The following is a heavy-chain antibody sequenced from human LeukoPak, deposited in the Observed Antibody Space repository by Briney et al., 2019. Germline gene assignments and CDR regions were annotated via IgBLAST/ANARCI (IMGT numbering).Heavy chain of an antibody. CDR2: VSDDGSDK. J-gene: IGHJ4*02. CDR1: GLSFSSYG. V-gene: IGHV3-30*18. D-gene: IGHD6-13*01. Sequence: GGSLRLSCAGAGLSFSSYGMHWVRQAPGKGLEWVAVVSDDGSDKYYADSVKGRFTISRDNSKNTLYLQMNSLRGEDTAVYYCAKDEPYTSSFDFWGEGSLVTLSP. CDR3: AKDEPYTSSFDF.